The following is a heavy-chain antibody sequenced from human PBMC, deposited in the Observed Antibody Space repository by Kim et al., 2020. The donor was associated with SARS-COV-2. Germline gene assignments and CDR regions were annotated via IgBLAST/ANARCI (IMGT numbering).Heavy chain of an antibody. CDR1: GYTFTSYA. CDR2: INTNTGNP. Sequence: ASVKVSCKASGYTFTSYAMNWVPQAPGQGLEWMGWINTNTGNPTYAQGFTGRFVFSLDTSVSTAYLQISSLKAEDTAVYYCARDFLDYYDSSGYYYEFDYWGQGTLVTVSS. D-gene: IGHD3-22*01. CDR3: ARDFLDYYDSSGYYYEFDY. V-gene: IGHV7-4-1*02. J-gene: IGHJ4*02.